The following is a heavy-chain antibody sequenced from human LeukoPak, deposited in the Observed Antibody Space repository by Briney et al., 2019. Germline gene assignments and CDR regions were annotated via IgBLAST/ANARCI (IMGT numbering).Heavy chain of an antibody. CDR2: INPNSGGT. CDR1: GYTFTGYY. Sequence: GASVKVSCKASGYTFTGYYMHWVRQAPGQGLEWMGCINPNSGGTNYAQKFQGRVTMTRDTSISTAYMELSRLRSDDTAVYYCARGVVVITHWFDPWGQGTLVTVSS. J-gene: IGHJ5*02. CDR3: ARGVVVITHWFDP. V-gene: IGHV1-2*02. D-gene: IGHD3-22*01.